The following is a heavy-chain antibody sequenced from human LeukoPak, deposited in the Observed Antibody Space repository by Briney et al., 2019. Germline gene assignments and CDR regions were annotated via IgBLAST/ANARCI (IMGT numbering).Heavy chain of an antibody. CDR2: INPNSGGT. V-gene: IGHV1-2*02. CDR3: ARGRFSGYGAD. D-gene: IGHD5-12*01. Sequence: ASVKVSCKASGYTFTDYFMHWVRQAPGQGLEWMGGINPNSGGTNFAQKFQGRVTMTRDTSISTAYMELSSLTSDDTAVYYCARGRFSGYGADWGQGTLVTVSS. J-gene: IGHJ4*02. CDR1: GYTFTDYF.